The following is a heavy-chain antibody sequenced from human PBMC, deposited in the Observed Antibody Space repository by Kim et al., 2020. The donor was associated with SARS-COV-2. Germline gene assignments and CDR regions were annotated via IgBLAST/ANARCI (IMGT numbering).Heavy chain of an antibody. CDR2: ISSSSSYT. CDR1: GFTFSDYY. Sequence: GGSLRLSCAASGFTFSDYYMSWIRQAPGKGLEWVSYISSSSSYTNYADSVKGRFTISRDNAKNSLYLQMNSLRAEDMAVYYCARDPYYDILTGYYMADHPQYGMDVWGQGTTVTVSS. D-gene: IGHD3-9*01. CDR3: ARDPYYDILTGYYMADHPQYGMDV. J-gene: IGHJ6*02. V-gene: IGHV3-11*05.